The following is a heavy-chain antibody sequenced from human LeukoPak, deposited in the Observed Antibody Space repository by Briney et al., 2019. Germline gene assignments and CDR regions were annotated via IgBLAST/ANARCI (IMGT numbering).Heavy chain of an antibody. CDR1: GGSISSYY. CDR3: ARSLYSSNWFFDY. CDR2: IYYSGRT. D-gene: IGHD6-13*01. V-gene: IGHV4-59*08. J-gene: IGHJ4*02. Sequence: SETLSLTCTVSGGSISSYYWSWIRQPPGKGLEWIGYIYYSGRTKYNPSLKSRVTISVDTSKNQFSLKLSSVTAADTAVYYCARSLYSSNWFFDYWGQGTLVTVSS.